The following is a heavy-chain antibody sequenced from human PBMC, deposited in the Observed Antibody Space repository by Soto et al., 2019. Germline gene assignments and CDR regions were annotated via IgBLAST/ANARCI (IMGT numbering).Heavy chain of an antibody. J-gene: IGHJ5*02. Sequence: PGGSLRLSCAASGLSFSNSWMTWVRQAPGRGLEWVANIKQDGSEKNYVGSVKGRFTISRDNAKNSLYLQMNSLRAEDTAVYYCARGRVSYYDSSGHTDNWFDPWGQGTLVTVSS. CDR1: GLSFSNSW. D-gene: IGHD3-22*01. CDR3: ARGRVSYYDSSGHTDNWFDP. CDR2: IKQDGSEK. V-gene: IGHV3-7*02.